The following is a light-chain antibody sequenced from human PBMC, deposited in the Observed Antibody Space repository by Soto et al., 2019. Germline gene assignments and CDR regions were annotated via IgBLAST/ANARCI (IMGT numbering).Light chain of an antibody. CDR1: MRDVGAYNL. V-gene: IGLV2-14*01. CDR2: EVR. Sequence: QSALTQPAFVSGSPGQSITISCAGTMRDVGAYNLVSWYQQHPGRAPQLIIYEVRNRPSGISFRFSGSKSGNTASLTISGLQAEDEADYYCSSYGGSSALPYVFGTGTKVTVL. CDR3: SSYGGSSALPYV. J-gene: IGLJ1*01.